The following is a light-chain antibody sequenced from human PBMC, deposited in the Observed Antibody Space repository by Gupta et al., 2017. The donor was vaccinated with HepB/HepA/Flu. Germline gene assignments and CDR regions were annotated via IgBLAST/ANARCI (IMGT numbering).Light chain of an antibody. J-gene: IGKJ1*01. CDR1: QGISSY. CDR2: AAS. Sequence: AIRMTQSPSPFAASTGDRVTITCRASQGISSYLAWYQQKPGKAPKLLIYAASTWQSGVPERFSGSGSATDFTLTISCLQSEDFAIYYCQQDYSYLSFGQGTKVEIK. V-gene: IGKV1-8*01. CDR3: QQDYSYLS.